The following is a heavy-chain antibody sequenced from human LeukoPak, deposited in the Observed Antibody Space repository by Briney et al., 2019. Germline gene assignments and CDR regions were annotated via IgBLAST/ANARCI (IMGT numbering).Heavy chain of an antibody. J-gene: IGHJ5*02. D-gene: IGHD2-2*01. CDR1: GSTFSNYA. V-gene: IGHV3-23*01. CDR2: IRGSGGST. CDR3: AKDYCRGTSCYLNWFDP. Sequence: GGSMRLSSAASGSTFSNYAMTWDRQAPGKGLEWVSAIRGSGGSTYYVDSVKGRFTISRDNSKNTLYLQMNSLRAEDTAVYYCAKDYCRGTSCYLNWFDPWGQGTLVTLSS.